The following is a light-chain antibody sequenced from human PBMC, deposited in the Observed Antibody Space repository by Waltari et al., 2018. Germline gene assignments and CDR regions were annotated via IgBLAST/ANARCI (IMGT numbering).Light chain of an antibody. V-gene: IGKV1-5*03. CDR3: QHYNSYSQT. CDR2: QAS. J-gene: IGKJ2*01. CDR1: QDISTW. Sequence: DIQMTQSPSTLSASVGDRVTITCRASQDISTWLACYQQKPGKAPQLLIYQASSLEGGVPSRFSGSGSGTEFTLTIGSLRPDDFATYYCQHYNSYSQTFGQGTKLEIK.